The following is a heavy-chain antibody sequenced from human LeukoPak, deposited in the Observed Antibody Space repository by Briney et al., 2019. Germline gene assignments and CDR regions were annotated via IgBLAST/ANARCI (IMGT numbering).Heavy chain of an antibody. J-gene: IGHJ4*02. D-gene: IGHD6-13*01. CDR3: AILSGIAAAGDY. V-gene: IGHV3-30*04. Sequence: GGSLRLSCAASGFIFSSYAMHWARQAPGKGLEWVAVISYDGGNKYYADSVKGRFTISRDNSKNTLYLQMNSLRAEDTAVYYCAILSGIAAAGDYWGQGTLVTVSS. CDR2: ISYDGGNK. CDR1: GFIFSSYA.